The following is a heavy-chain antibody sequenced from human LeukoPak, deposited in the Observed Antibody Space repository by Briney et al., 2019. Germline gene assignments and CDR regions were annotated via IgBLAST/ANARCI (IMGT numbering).Heavy chain of an antibody. CDR2: IYPGDSDT. V-gene: IGHV5-51*01. CDR3: ARPNDGFYLDY. J-gene: IGHJ4*02. CDR1: GYTFTSYW. Sequence: GESLKISCKGSGYTFTSYWIGWVRQMPGKGLEWMGIIYPGDSDTRYSPSFQGQVTISADKSITTAYLQWSSLKVSDTAMYYCARPNDGFYLDYWGQGTLVTVSS. D-gene: IGHD5-24*01.